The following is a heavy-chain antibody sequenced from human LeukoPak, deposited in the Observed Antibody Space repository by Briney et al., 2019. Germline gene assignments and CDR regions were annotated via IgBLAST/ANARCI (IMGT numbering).Heavy chain of an antibody. J-gene: IGHJ4*02. CDR2: INSGGDYK. V-gene: IGHV3-21*01. Sequence: GGSLRLSCASSGFTFNTFNMNWFRQAPGKGLGWVSSINSGGDYKYYADSVKGRFTTSRDNAKNSLSLQLNTLRVEDTAIYYCARGHYDVLASSYKWTPDYWGQGTLVTVSS. D-gene: IGHD3-9*01. CDR3: ARGHYDVLASSYKWTPDY. CDR1: GFTFNTFN.